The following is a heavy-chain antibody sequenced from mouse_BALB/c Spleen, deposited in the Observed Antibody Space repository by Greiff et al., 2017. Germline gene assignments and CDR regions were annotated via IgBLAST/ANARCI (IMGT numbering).Heavy chain of an antibody. Sequence: VQLQQSGAELAKPGASVKMSCKASGYTFTSYWMHWVKQRPGQGLEWIGYINPSTGYTEYNQKFKDKATLTADKSSSTAYMQLSSLTSEDSAVYYCARPYGNYEGYYAMDYWGQGTSVTVSS. CDR3: ARPYGNYEGYYAMDY. V-gene: IGHV1-7*01. CDR2: INPSTGYT. D-gene: IGHD2-1*01. J-gene: IGHJ4*01. CDR1: GYTFTSYW.